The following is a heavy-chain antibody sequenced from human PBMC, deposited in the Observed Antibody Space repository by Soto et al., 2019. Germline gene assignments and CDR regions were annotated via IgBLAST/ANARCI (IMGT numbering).Heavy chain of an antibody. Sequence: QVQLVQSGGEVKKPGASVRVSCKASGYTFNSYGISWVRQAPGQGLEWMGWVNTDNGNTNYAQKFQGRVSMTTATSTSTAYLELRSLGSDDTAVYYCARAVLYRTSGDRRFDPWGQGTLVTVSS. CDR1: GYTFNSYG. V-gene: IGHV1-18*01. J-gene: IGHJ5*02. CDR3: ARAVLYRTSGDRRFDP. CDR2: VNTDNGNT. D-gene: IGHD6-6*01.